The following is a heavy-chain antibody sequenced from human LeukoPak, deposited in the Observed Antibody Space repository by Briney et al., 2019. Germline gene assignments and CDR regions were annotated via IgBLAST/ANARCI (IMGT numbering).Heavy chain of an antibody. V-gene: IGHV1-8*01. D-gene: IGHD3-22*01. CDR3: ARVYPASGYYCLYYYYYGMDV. J-gene: IGHJ6*02. CDR2: MNPNSGNT. CDR1: GYTFTSYD. Sequence: ASVKVSCKASGYTFTSYDINWVRQATGQGLGWMGWMNPNSGNTGYAQKFQGRVTMTRNTSISTAYMELSSLRSEDTAVYYCARVYPASGYYCLYYYYYGMDVWGQGTTVTVSS.